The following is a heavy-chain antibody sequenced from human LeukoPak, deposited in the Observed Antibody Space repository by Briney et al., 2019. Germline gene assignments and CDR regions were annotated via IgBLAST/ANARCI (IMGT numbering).Heavy chain of an antibody. CDR1: GFTFSSYS. CDR3: ARGYYDSSGYYYDDY. Sequence: PGGSLRLSCAASGFTFSSYSMNWVRQAPGKGLEWVSSISSSSSYIYYADSVKGRFTTSRDNAKNSLYLQMNSLRAEDTALYYCARGYYDSSGYYYDDYWGQGTLVTVSS. J-gene: IGHJ4*02. CDR2: ISSSSSYI. V-gene: IGHV3-21*04. D-gene: IGHD3-22*01.